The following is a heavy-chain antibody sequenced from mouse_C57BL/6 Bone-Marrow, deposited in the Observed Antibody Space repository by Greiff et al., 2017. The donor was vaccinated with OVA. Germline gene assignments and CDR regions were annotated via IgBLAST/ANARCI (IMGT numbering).Heavy chain of an antibody. D-gene: IGHD1-1*01. V-gene: IGHV14-4*01. CDR2: IDPENGDT. Sequence: EVQLQQPGAELVRPGASVKLSCTASGFNIKDDYMHWVKQRPEQGLEWIGWIDPENGDTEYASKFQGKATITADTSSNTAYLQLSSLTSEDTAVYYCTPTVVAARYFDVWGTGTTVTVSS. J-gene: IGHJ1*03. CDR1: GFNIKDDY. CDR3: TPTVVAARYFDV.